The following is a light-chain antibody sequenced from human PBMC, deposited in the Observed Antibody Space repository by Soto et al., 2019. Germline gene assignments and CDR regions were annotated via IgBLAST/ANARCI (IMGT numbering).Light chain of an antibody. V-gene: IGLV2-14*03. J-gene: IGLJ1*01. CDR3: ISFTTSRSYV. CDR1: ISDVGAYIF. CDR2: DII. Sequence: QSSLTQPASLSGSPGQSITISCTGTISDVGAYIFVSWYQQHPGKAPKLMIYDIINRPSGVSNRFSGSKSGNTASLTISGLQAEDEADYYCISFTTSRSYVFGTGTKVTVL.